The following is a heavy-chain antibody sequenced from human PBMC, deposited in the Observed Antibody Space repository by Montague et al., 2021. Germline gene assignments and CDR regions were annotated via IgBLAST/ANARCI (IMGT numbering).Heavy chain of an antibody. J-gene: IGHJ3*02. CDR1: GFTFSSYD. V-gene: IGHV3-13*04. CDR2: IGTAGDT. Sequence: SLRLSCAASGFTFSSYDMHWVRQATGKGLEWVSAIGTAGDTFYPGSVTGRFTISRENAENSLYLQMNSLRAGDTAVYYCASTGAATAWRAYEIWGLGTMVTVSS. CDR3: ASTGAATAWRAYEI. D-gene: IGHD7-27*01.